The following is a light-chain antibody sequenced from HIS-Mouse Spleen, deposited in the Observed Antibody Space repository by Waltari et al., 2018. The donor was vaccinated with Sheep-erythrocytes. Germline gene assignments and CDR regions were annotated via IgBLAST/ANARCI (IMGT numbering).Light chain of an antibody. CDR2: DVS. Sequence: QSALTQPRSVSGSPGQSVTISCTGTSSDVGGYNYVSWYQQHPGKAPKLMIYDVSKRPSGCPARVSGSKSGNTASLTISGLQAEDEADYYCCSYAGSYNHVFATGTKVTVL. J-gene: IGLJ1*01. CDR1: SSDVGGYNY. V-gene: IGLV2-11*01. CDR3: CSYAGSYNHV.